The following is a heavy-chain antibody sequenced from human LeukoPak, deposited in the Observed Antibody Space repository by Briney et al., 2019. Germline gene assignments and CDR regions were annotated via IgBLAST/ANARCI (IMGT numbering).Heavy chain of an antibody. D-gene: IGHD6-13*01. V-gene: IGHV3-33*01. Sequence: GGSLRLSCAASGFTFSSYGMHGVRQAPGKGLEWVAVIWYDGSNKYYADSVKGRFTISRDNSKNTLYLQMNSLRAEDTAVYYCARDRATLIAAASYGMDVWGQGTTVTVSS. J-gene: IGHJ6*02. CDR3: ARDRATLIAAASYGMDV. CDR1: GFTFSSYG. CDR2: IWYDGSNK.